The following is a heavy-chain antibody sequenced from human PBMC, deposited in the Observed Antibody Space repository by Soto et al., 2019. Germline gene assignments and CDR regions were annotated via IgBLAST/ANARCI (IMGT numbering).Heavy chain of an antibody. D-gene: IGHD1-1*01. CDR2: ISHDGGSK. CDR3: VRNVLED. V-gene: IGHV3-30*03. Sequence: QVQLVESGGGVVQPGRSLRLSCAASGFTFSTYGMHWVRQAPGKGLEWVAIISHDGGSKFYTESVKGRFTISRDNSKNSLYLKMDSQRVEDPAIYYCVRNVLEDWGQGTLVTVSS. CDR1: GFTFSTYG. J-gene: IGHJ4*02.